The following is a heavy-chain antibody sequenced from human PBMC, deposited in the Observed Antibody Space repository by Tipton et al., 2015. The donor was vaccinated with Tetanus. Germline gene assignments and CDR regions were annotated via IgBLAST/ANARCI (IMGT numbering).Heavy chain of an antibody. CDR2: LSGSGDYT. Sequence: SLRLSCAASGFSFRNYGMHWVRQAPGKGLEWVSGLSGSGDYTYYADSVEGRFTISRDNSKNTLYLQMNSLRAEDTAVYYCAKGAFGDFYYYGMDVWGQGTTVTVSS. CDR1: GFSFRNYG. V-gene: IGHV3-23*01. J-gene: IGHJ6*02. CDR3: AKGAFGDFYYYGMDV. D-gene: IGHD3-16*01.